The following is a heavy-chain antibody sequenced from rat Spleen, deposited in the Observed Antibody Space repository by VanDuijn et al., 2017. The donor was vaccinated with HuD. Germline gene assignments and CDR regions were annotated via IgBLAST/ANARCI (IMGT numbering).Heavy chain of an antibody. CDR1: GFSISSHG. D-gene: IGHD3-1*01. J-gene: IGHJ2*01. CDR3: TIHPRY. Sequence: QVQLKESGPGLVQPSQTLSLTCTVSGFSISSHGVIWVRQPPGKGLEWMGRIKYNGDTSYNSALKSRLSISRDTSKNQVFLKMDSLQTNDTGTYYCTIHPRYWGQGVMVTVSS. CDR2: IKYNGDT. V-gene: IGHV2-63*01.